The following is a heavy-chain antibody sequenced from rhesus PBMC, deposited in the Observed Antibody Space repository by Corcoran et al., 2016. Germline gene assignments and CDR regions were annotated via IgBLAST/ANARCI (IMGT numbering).Heavy chain of an antibody. CDR1: GGSIIGYYY. D-gene: IGHD2-39*02. Sequence: QVQLQQWGEGLVTPSETLSLTCAVYGGSIIGYYYWSWIRQPPGQGLEWIGYIYGNRARTNYNPSRKKRGTIAKDTSKNQVSLKLSSVTAADTAVYYCARGEYCSGGVCQFDYWGQGVLVTVSS. J-gene: IGHJ4*01. CDR2: IYGNRART. CDR3: ARGEYCSGGVCQFDY. V-gene: IGHV4-73*01.